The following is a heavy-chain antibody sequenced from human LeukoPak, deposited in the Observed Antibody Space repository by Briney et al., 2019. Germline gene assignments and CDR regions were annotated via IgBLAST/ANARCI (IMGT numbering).Heavy chain of an antibody. V-gene: IGHV1-2*02. J-gene: IGHJ6*03. D-gene: IGHD3-9*01. CDR2: INPNSGGT. Sequence: ASVKVSCKASGYTFTGYYMHWVRQAPGQGLEWMGWINPNSGGTNYAQKFQGRVTMTRDTSISTAYMELSRLRSGDTAVYYCARERPPRYDILTGYHYYYYMDVWGKGTTVTVSS. CDR1: GYTFTGYY. CDR3: ARERPPRYDILTGYHYYYYMDV.